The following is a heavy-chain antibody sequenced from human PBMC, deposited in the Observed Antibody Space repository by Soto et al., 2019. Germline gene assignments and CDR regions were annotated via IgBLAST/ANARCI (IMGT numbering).Heavy chain of an antibody. CDR1: GGTFSSYA. CDR2: IIPIFGTA. CDR3: ARDLVGPIIYRKAEGNWFDP. D-gene: IGHD2-2*01. V-gene: IGHV1-69*12. J-gene: IGHJ5*02. Sequence: QVQLVQSGAEVKKPGSSVKVSCKASGGTFSSYAISWVRQAPGQGLEWMGGIIPIFGTANYAQKFQGRVTITADESTSTAYMELSSLRSEDTAVYYCARDLVGPIIYRKAEGNWFDPWGQGTLVTVSS.